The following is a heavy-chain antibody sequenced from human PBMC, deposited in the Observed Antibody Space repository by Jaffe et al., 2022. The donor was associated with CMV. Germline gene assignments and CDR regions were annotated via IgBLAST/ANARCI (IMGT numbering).Heavy chain of an antibody. CDR3: ARDPPRWGGDDYRYYYMDV. Sequence: QVQLVESGGGVVQPGRSLRLSCAASGFTFSSYGMHWVRQAPGKGLEWVAVIWNDGSNKYYADSVKGRFTISRDNSKNTVYLQMNSLRAEDTAVYYCARDPPRWGGDDYRYYYMDVWGKGTTVIVSS. CDR1: GFTFSSYG. D-gene: IGHD4-17*01. V-gene: IGHV3-33*08. J-gene: IGHJ6*03. CDR2: IWNDGSNK.